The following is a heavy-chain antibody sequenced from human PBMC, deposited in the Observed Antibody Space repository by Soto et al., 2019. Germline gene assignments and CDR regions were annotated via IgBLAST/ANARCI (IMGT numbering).Heavy chain of an antibody. CDR1: GAAFSSYA. J-gene: IGHJ6*02. V-gene: IGHV1-69*13. D-gene: IGHD5-18*01. Sequence: AVKVSCKASGAAFSSYAISWVRQAPGQGLEWMGGIIPIFGTANYAQKFQGRVTITADESTSTAYMELSSLRSEDTAAYYCARGLDTAGYGYYYGMDVWGQGTTVAVSS. CDR3: ARGLDTAGYGYYYGMDV. CDR2: IIPIFGTA.